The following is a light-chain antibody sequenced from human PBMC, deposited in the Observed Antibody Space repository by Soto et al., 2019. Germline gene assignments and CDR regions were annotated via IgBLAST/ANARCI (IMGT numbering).Light chain of an antibody. V-gene: IGLV1-40*01. CDR3: PSYDSSLSGWV. CDR1: SSNVGAGFD. J-gene: IGLJ3*02. Sequence: QSVLTQPPSASGTPGQRVTISCTGSSSNVGAGFDVHWYQQLPGTAPKLLIYSNDHRPSGVPDRFSGSKSGTSASLAISGLRAEDEAHYYCPSYDSSLSGWVFGGGTKLTVL. CDR2: SND.